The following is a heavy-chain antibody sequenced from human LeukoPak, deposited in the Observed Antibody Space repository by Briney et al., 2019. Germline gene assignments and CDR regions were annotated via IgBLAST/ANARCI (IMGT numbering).Heavy chain of an antibody. D-gene: IGHD2-2*01. J-gene: IGHJ5*02. CDR2: IYYSGST. V-gene: IGHV4-39*01. CDR1: GGSISSSSYY. Sequence: SETLSLTCTVSGGSISSSSYYWGWIRQPPGKGLEWIGSIYYSGSTYYNPSLKSRVTISVDTSKNQFSLKPSSVTAADTAVYYCARHLSNNIVVVPAAIPWFDPWGQGTLVTVSS. CDR3: ARHLSNNIVVVPAAIPWFDP.